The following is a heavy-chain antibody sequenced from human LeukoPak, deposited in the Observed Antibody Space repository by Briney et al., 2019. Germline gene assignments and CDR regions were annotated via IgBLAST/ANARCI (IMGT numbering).Heavy chain of an antibody. CDR1: GYTFTGYY. V-gene: IGHV1-2*02. CDR3: APGSDSGYYRVGTYFDY. CDR2: INPNSGGT. Sequence: ASVKVSCKASGYTFTGYYMHWVRQAPGQGLEWMGWINPNSGGTNYAQKSQGRVTMTRDTSISTAYMELSRLRSDDTAVYYCAPGSDSGYYRVGTYFDYWGQGTLVTVSS. D-gene: IGHD5-12*01. J-gene: IGHJ4*02.